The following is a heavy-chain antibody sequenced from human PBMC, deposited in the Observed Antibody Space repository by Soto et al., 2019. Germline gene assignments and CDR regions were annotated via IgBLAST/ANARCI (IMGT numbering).Heavy chain of an antibody. Sequence: ASVKVSRKASGYIYTNNDVSWVRQDTGQGLEWMGWMNPGSGDTGYAQKFQGRVTMTRNISIATAYMELSSLRADDTAIYYCARMASFGSLNWFDPWGQGTLVTVSS. CDR2: MNPGSGDT. CDR1: GYIYTNND. V-gene: IGHV1-8*01. CDR3: ARMASFGSLNWFDP. J-gene: IGHJ5*02. D-gene: IGHD5-18*01.